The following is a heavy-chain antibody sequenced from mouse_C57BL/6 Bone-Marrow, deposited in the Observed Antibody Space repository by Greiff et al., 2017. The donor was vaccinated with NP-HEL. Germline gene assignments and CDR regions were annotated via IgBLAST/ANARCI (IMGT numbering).Heavy chain of an antibody. V-gene: IGHV5-9*01. J-gene: IGHJ4*01. Sequence: EVKVVESGGGLVQPGGSLKLSCAASGFTFSDYYMYWVRQTPEKRLEWVATISGGGGNTYYPDSVKGRFTISRDNAKNTLYLQMSSLRSEDTALYYCARLWAMDYWGQGTSVTVSS. CDR2: ISGGGGNT. CDR1: GFTFSDYY. CDR3: ARLWAMDY.